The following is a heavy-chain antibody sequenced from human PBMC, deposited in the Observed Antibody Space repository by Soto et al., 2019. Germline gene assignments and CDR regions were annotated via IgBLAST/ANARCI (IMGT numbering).Heavy chain of an antibody. CDR2: LYYGGST. CDR1: RCSISSGCYY. Sequence: PXETLCLTCAVSRCSISSGCYYWSWIRLHPGKGLEWIGYLYYGGSTYYKQSLKSRVTTSVDTSKNQFSLKLSSVTAAETAVYYCASIAVPAAIVYYYYGMDAWGKGNTVTVSS. J-gene: IGHJ6*04. CDR3: ASIAVPAAIVYYYYGMDA. D-gene: IGHD2-2*02. V-gene: IGHV4-31*11.